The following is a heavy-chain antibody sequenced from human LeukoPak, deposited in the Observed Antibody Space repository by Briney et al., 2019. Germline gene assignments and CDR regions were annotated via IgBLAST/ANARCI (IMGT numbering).Heavy chain of an antibody. CDR3: ARSGQWLGIYYFDY. Sequence: SETLSLTCTVSGGSISRYYWNWIRQPPGKGLEWIGYIYDSGSTNYNPSLKSRVTMSVDTSKNQISLKLSSVTAADTAVYYCARSGQWLGIYYFDYWGQGTLVTVSS. CDR1: GGSISRYY. D-gene: IGHD5-18*01. J-gene: IGHJ4*02. CDR2: IYDSGST. V-gene: IGHV4-59*01.